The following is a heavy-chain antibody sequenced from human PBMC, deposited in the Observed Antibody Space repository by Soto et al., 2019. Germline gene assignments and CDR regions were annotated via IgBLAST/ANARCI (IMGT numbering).Heavy chain of an antibody. J-gene: IGHJ4*02. CDR3: ARAEERGAYYFDY. CDR2: INHSGST. CDR1: GGSFSGYY. V-gene: IGHV4-34*01. Sequence: SETLSLTCAVYGGSFSGYYWSWIRQPPGKGLEWIGEINHSGSTNYNPSLKSRVTISVDTSKNQFSPKLSSVTAADTAVYYCARAEERGAYYFDYWGQGTLVTVSS. D-gene: IGHD1-1*01.